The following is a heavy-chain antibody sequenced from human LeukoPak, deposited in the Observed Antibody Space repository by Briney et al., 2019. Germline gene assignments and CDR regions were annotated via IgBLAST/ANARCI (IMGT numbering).Heavy chain of an antibody. CDR2: IYYSGST. V-gene: IGHV4-59*01. D-gene: IGHD3-9*01. Sequence: ASETLSLTCSVSGGSISSYYWSWIRQPPGKGLEWIGYIYYSGSTNYNPSLKSRVTISVDTSKNQFSLKLSSVTAADTAVYYCARISGYFDSYYFDYWGQGTLVTVSS. J-gene: IGHJ4*02. CDR1: GGSISSYY. CDR3: ARISGYFDSYYFDY.